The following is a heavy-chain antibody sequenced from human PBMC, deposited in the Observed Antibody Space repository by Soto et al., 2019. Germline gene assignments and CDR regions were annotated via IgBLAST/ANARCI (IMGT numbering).Heavy chain of an antibody. V-gene: IGHV3-30*18. D-gene: IGHD2-2*01. CDR1: GFTFSSFG. CDR3: AKGGVPAGMPGYYYMDV. CDR2: ISYDGSNR. J-gene: IGHJ6*03. Sequence: QVQWVESGGGVVQPGRSVRLSCAASGFTFSSFGMHWVRQAPGKGLEWVAIISYDGSNRYYGDSVKGRITISRDNSKNTVYLEMNSLRVEDTAVYYCAKGGVPAGMPGYYYMDVWGKGIAVNISS.